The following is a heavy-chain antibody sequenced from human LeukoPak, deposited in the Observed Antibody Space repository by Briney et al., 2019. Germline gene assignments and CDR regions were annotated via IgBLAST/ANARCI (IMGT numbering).Heavy chain of an antibody. J-gene: IGHJ6*02. D-gene: IGHD6-13*01. CDR3: ARVRVEQQLVPYYYGTDV. CDR2: INAGNGNT. Sequence: GGSLRLSCAASGYTFTSYAMHWVRQAPGQRLEWMGWINAGNGNTKYSQKFQGRVTITRDTSASTAYMELSSLRSEDTAVYYCARVRVEQQLVPYYYGTDVWGQGTTVTVSS. CDR1: GYTFTSYA. V-gene: IGHV1-3*01.